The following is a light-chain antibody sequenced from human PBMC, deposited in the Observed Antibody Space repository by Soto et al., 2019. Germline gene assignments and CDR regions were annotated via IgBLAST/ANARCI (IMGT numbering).Light chain of an antibody. V-gene: IGKV3-20*01. CDR1: QSVTSTD. J-gene: IGKJ4*01. CDR3: QQYGSSPLT. Sequence: EIVLTQSPGTLSVSPGERATLSCRASQSVTSTDLAWYQQKPGQAPRLLICAASSRATGIPDRFSGSGSGTDFTLTISRLEPEDFAVYYCQQYGSSPLTFGGGTKVEIK. CDR2: AAS.